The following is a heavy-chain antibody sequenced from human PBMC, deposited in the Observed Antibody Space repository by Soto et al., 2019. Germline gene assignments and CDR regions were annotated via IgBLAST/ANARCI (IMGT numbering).Heavy chain of an antibody. D-gene: IGHD3-22*01. V-gene: IGHV4-59*12. CDR3: ASLGGQQLVETIKYYYDSSGSGIDY. Sequence: SETLSLTCTVSGGSISSYYWSWIRQPPGKGLEWIGYIYYSGSTSYNPSLKSRVTISVDTSKNQFSLKLSSVTAEDTAVYYCASLGGQQLVETIKYYYDSSGSGIDYWGQGTLVTVSS. J-gene: IGHJ4*02. CDR2: IYYSGST. CDR1: GGSISSYY.